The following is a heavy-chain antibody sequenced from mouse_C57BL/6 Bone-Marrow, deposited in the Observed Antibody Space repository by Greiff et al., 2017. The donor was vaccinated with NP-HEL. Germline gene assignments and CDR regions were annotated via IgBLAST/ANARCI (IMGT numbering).Heavy chain of an antibody. J-gene: IGHJ4*01. D-gene: IGHD1-1*01. CDR1: GFSFTSYG. Sequence: VQLQQSGPGLVQPSQSLSITCTVSGFSFTSYGVHWVRQSPGKGLEWLGVIWSGGSTDYNAAFISSLSISQDKSKSQVFFKMNSLQADDTAIYYCARTYGSIRDYYAMDYWGQGTSVTVAS. CDR2: IWSGGST. CDR3: ARTYGSIRDYYAMDY. V-gene: IGHV2-2*01.